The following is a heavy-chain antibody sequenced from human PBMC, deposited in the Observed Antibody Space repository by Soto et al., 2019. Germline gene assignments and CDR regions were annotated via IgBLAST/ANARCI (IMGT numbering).Heavy chain of an antibody. J-gene: IGHJ6*02. D-gene: IGHD3-3*01. Sequence: PGGSLRLSCAASGFTFSSYGMHWVRQAPGKGLEWVAVISYDGSNKYSVDSVKGRFTISRDNSKNTLYLQMNSLRAEDTAVYYCAKDRGFLEWLSYYYYYGMDVWGQGTTVTVSS. CDR2: ISYDGSNK. V-gene: IGHV3-30*18. CDR3: AKDRGFLEWLSYYYYYGMDV. CDR1: GFTFSSYG.